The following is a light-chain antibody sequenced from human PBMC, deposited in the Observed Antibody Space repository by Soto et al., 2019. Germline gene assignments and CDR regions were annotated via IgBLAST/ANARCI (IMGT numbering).Light chain of an antibody. CDR2: GAS. Sequence: SQTVSSNYFAWYQQQPGQAPRLIIYGASSRATGIPDRFSGSCSGEDFTLTSSILSAEVFVEYYYQYYDCSFRTFGQGTKVDIK. CDR1: QTVSSNY. V-gene: IGKV3-20*01. CDR3: QYYDCSFRT. J-gene: IGKJ1*01.